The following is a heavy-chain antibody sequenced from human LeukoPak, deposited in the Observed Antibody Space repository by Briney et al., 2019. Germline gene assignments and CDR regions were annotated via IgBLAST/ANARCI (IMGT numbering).Heavy chain of an antibody. CDR2: ISPSGSTI. D-gene: IGHD4-23*01. J-gene: IGHJ4*02. Sequence: PGGSLRLSCAASGFTFSSYEMNWVRQAPGKGLEWVSYISPSGSTIYYADSVKGRFTISRDNAMDSLYLQMTSLRDEDTAVYYCARRTNGGNEFDYWGQGTLVTVSS. V-gene: IGHV3-48*03. CDR1: GFTFSSYE. CDR3: ARRTNGGNEFDY.